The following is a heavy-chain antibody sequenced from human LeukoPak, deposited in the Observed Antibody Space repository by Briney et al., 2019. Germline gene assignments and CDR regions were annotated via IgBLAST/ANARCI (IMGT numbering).Heavy chain of an antibody. D-gene: IGHD5-18*01. CDR3: ARFTRGYSYGYSYYYYMDV. Sequence: PGGSLRLSCAASGFTFSSYEMNWVRQAPGKGLEWVSYISSSGSTIYYADSVKGRSTISRDNAKNSLYLQMNSLRAEDTAVYYCARFTRGYSYGYSYYYYMDVWGKGTTVTISS. V-gene: IGHV3-48*03. J-gene: IGHJ6*03. CDR2: ISSSGSTI. CDR1: GFTFSSYE.